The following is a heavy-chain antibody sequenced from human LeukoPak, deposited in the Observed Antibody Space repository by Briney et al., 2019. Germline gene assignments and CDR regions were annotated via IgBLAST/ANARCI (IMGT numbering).Heavy chain of an antibody. CDR1: GFSISNIY. CDR2: TYSSGGT. CDR3: SKGRSVAGTSPEFDY. J-gene: IGHJ4*02. V-gene: IGHV3-66*01. Sequence: GESLRLSCEVSGFSISNIYMSWLRQAPGKGLECVSVTYSSGGTYYADSVKGRFTISRDNARNTVYLQMNSLRPEDTAVYYCSKGRSVAGTSPEFDYWGQGTLVTVSS. D-gene: IGHD6-19*01.